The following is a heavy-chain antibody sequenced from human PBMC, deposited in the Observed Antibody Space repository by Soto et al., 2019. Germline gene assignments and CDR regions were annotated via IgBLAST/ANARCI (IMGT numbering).Heavy chain of an antibody. D-gene: IGHD4-4*01. CDR2: INEDGTRT. J-gene: IGHJ3*01. Sequence: EVQLVESGGELVQPGGSLRLSCVGAEFTLSTYWMHWVRQAPGRGLVWVSRINEDGTRTVYADSVKGRFTISRDDATSTLYLQLNSLRAEDTAVYYCAREDSNLDAFDVWGQGTMVTVSS. CDR1: EFTLSTYW. CDR3: AREDSNLDAFDV. V-gene: IGHV3-74*01.